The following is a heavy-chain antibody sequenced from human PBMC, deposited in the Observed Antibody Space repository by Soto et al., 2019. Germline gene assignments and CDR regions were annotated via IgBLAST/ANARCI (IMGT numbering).Heavy chain of an antibody. D-gene: IGHD6-19*01. V-gene: IGHV4-39*01. CDR1: GGSISSSSYY. CDR3: ARHSVGIVVAVDRGMDV. CDR2: IYYSGST. J-gene: IGHJ6*02. Sequence: PSETLSLTCTVSGGSISSSSYYWGWIRQPPGKGLEWIGSIYYSGSTYYNQALKSRVTISVDTSKNQFSLKLSSVTAADTAVYYCARHSVGIVVAVDRGMDVWGQGTTVTVSS.